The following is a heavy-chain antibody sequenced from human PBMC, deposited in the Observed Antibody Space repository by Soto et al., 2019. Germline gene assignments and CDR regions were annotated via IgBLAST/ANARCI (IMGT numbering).Heavy chain of an antibody. V-gene: IGHV4-34*01. Sequence: SETLSLTCAVYGGSFSGYYWSWIRQPPGKGLEWIGEINHSGSTNYNPSLKSRVTISVDTSKNQFSLKLSSVNAADTAVYYCARGPNVLRYFDWFGGAFDIWGQGTMVTVSS. CDR2: INHSGST. D-gene: IGHD3-9*01. CDR1: GGSFSGYY. J-gene: IGHJ3*02. CDR3: ARGPNVLRYFDWFGGAFDI.